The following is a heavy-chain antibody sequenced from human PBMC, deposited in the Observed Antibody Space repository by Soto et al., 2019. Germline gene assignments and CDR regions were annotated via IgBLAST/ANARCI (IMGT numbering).Heavy chain of an antibody. J-gene: IGHJ5*01. V-gene: IGHV3-23*01. CDR2: IGGAGTDT. CDR1: RFTFSDFA. CDR3: AKDAVTYNGKWDSFDS. D-gene: IGHD1-20*01. Sequence: DVQLLESGGGLVQPGGSLTLSCAASRFTFSDFAMSWVRQAPGKGLEWASSIGGAGTDTYYGDSVKGRFTISRDNSKNTLYLQMDGLRDEDTAVYYCAKDAVTYNGKWDSFDSSRQRTMVIVSS.